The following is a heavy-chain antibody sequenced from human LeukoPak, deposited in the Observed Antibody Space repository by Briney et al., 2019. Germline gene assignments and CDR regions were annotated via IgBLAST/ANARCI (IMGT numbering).Heavy chain of an antibody. J-gene: IGHJ4*02. CDR1: GFTFSSYA. CDR2: ISRSGGST. V-gene: IGHV3-23*01. Sequence: GGSMRLSCAASGFTFSSYAMSWVRQAPGKGLEWVSTISRSGGSTYYADSVKGRFTISRDNSKNTLYLQMNSLRAEDTAVYYCATGPNPDYWGQGTLVTVSS. CDR3: ATGPNPDY.